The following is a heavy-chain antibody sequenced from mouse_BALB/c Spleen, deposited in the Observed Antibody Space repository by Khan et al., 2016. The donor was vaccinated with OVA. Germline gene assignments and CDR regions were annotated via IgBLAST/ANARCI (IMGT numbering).Heavy chain of an antibody. CDR3: ARRNYFGYAFAS. CDR2: ISPGSGDT. V-gene: IGHV1-77*01. Sequence: QVQLQQSGAELARPGASVKLSCKASGYSFTDYYINWVKQRTGQGLEWIGEISPGSGDTYYNEKFKGKATLTADKSSSTAYMQLSSLTSEASAVYFWARRNYFGYAFASWGQGTLVTVSA. J-gene: IGHJ3*01. CDR1: GYSFTDYY. D-gene: IGHD1-2*01.